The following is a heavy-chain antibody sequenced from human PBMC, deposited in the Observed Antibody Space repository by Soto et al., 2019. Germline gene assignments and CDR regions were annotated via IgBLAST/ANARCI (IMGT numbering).Heavy chain of an antibody. V-gene: IGHV1-69*01. D-gene: IGHD6-19*01. CDR1: GGTFSSYA. CDR3: ARARGIAVAGHNWFDP. J-gene: IGHJ5*02. CDR2: IIPIFGTA. Sequence: SVKVSCKASGGTFSSYAISWVRQAPGQGLEWMGGIIPIFGTANYAQKFQGRVTITADESTSTAYMELRSLRSEDTAVYYCARARGIAVAGHNWFDPWGQGTLVTVSS.